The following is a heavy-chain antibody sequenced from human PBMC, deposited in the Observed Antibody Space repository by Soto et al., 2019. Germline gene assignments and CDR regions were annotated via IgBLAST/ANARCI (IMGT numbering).Heavy chain of an antibody. J-gene: IGHJ4*02. CDR2: FDPEDGET. Sequence: ASVKISCKVSGYTLTELSMHWVRQAPGKGLEWMGGFDPEDGETIYAQKFQGRVTMTEDTSTETAYMELSSLRSEDTAVYYCATALRYFDWLPSGPFDYWGQGTLVTVSS. V-gene: IGHV1-24*01. CDR1: GYTLTELS. D-gene: IGHD3-9*01. CDR3: ATALRYFDWLPSGPFDY.